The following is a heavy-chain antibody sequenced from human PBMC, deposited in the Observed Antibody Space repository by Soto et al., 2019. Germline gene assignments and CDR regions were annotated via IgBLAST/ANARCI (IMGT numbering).Heavy chain of an antibody. CDR1: GGTFSSYA. V-gene: IGHV1-69*01. CDR3: ARGVVVRGVIITGGFDY. J-gene: IGHJ4*02. Sequence: QVQLVQSGAEVKKPGSSVKVSCKASGGTFSSYAISWVRQAPGQGLEWMGGIIPIFGTANYAQKFQGRVTITADESTSRAYMELSSLRSEDTDVYYCARGVVVRGVIITGGFDYWGQGTLVTVSS. D-gene: IGHD3-10*01. CDR2: IIPIFGTA.